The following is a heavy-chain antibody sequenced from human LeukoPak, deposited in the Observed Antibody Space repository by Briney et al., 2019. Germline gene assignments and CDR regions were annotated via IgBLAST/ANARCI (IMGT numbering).Heavy chain of an antibody. CDR3: ARGEDYGDHWYFDL. Sequence: PGGSLRLSCATSGFTFNNYDIDWVRQAPGKGLEWVSAIGTAGDTYYPGSVKGRFTISRENAKNSLYLQMNSLRAGDTAVYYCARGEDYGDHWYFDLWGRGTLVTVSS. V-gene: IGHV3-13*01. CDR1: GFTFNNYD. D-gene: IGHD4-17*01. CDR2: IGTAGDT. J-gene: IGHJ2*01.